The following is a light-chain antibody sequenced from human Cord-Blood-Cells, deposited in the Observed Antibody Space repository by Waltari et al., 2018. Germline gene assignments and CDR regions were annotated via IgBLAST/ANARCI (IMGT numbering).Light chain of an antibody. Sequence: DIQMTQSPSFLSASGGDRVTITCRASQNISSYLNWYQQKPGKAANLLIYAASSLQSGVLSRFIGSGSCTDVTLTISSLQPEDFATYYCHQRYSTTQPGSFGQGTKLEIK. CDR2: AAS. V-gene: IGKV1-39*01. CDR1: QNISSY. J-gene: IGKJ2*04. CDR3: HQRYSTTQPGS.